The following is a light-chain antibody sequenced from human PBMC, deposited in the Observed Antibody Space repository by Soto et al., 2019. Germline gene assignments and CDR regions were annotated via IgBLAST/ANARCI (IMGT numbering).Light chain of an antibody. CDR3: QSYDSLSGSWV. Sequence: QSVLTQPPSVSGAPGQRVTLSCTGSGSNIGAGYDVDWYQHLPSTAPKVLIYGNTNRPSGVPDRFSGSKSGTSASLAITGLQAEDEADYYGQSYDSLSGSWVFGGVTKLTVL. CDR2: GNT. CDR1: GSNIGAGYD. J-gene: IGLJ3*02. V-gene: IGLV1-40*01.